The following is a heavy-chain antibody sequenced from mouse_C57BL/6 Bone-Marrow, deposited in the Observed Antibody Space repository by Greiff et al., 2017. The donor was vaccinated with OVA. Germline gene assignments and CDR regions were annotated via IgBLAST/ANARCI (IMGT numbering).Heavy chain of an antibody. V-gene: IGHV1-59*01. D-gene: IGHD1-1*01. CDR1: GYTFTSYW. CDR2: IDPSDSYT. J-gene: IGHJ2*01. CDR3: AITAEGAKGYYFDY. Sequence: QVQLQQSGAELVRPGTSVKLSCKASGYTFTSYWMHWVKQRPGQGLEWIGVIDPSDSYTNYNQKFKGKATLTVDTSSSTAYMQLSSLTSEDSAVYYCAITAEGAKGYYFDYWGQGTTLTVSS.